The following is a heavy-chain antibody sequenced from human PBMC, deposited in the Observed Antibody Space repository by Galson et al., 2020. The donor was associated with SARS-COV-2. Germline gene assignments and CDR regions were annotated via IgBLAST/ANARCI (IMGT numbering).Heavy chain of an antibody. D-gene: IGHD5-18*01. CDR1: GFPFSTYS. CDR2: ISTSSSYT. Sequence: NSGGSLRFSCAASGFPFSTYSMNWVRLAPGKGLEWVSSISTSSSYTYYADSVKGRFSISRDNPRNSLYLQMNSLRAEDTAVYYCARDEGIRGYNYGRLYYGLDVWGQGTTVTVSS. J-gene: IGHJ6*02. CDR3: ARDEGIRGYNYGRLYYGLDV. V-gene: IGHV3-21*01.